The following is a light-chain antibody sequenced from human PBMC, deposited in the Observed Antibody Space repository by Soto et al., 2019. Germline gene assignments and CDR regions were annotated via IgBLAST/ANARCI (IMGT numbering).Light chain of an antibody. V-gene: IGKV3-20*01. CDR1: QSVTSY. Sequence: EIVLTQSKATLSFSPGERATLSCRASQSVTSYLAWYQQKPGQAPRLLIYGASTRATGIPARFSGSGSGTDFTLTISRLEPEDFAVYYCQQYGSSRWTFGQGTKVDIK. CDR2: GAS. CDR3: QQYGSSRWT. J-gene: IGKJ1*01.